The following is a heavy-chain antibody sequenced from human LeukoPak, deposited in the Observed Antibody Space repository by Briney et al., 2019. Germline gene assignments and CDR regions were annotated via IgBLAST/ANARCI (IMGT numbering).Heavy chain of an antibody. Sequence: GGTLRLSCAASGFTFSSYGMSWVRQAPGKGLEWVSAISGSGGSTYYADSVKGRFTISRDNSKNTLYLQMNSLRAEDTAVYYCAKLGDVWFGELLFDYWGQGTLVTVSS. CDR1: GFTFSSYG. CDR2: ISGSGGST. V-gene: IGHV3-23*01. D-gene: IGHD3-10*01. J-gene: IGHJ4*02. CDR3: AKLGDVWFGELLFDY.